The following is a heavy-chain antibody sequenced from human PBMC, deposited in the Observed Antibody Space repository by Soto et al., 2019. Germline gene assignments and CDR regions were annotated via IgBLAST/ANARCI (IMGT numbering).Heavy chain of an antibody. CDR2: ICGRGGST. CDR1: GFTFSSYA. CDR3: AKDLYDYVWGSYRQGNYFDY. D-gene: IGHD3-16*02. Sequence: GGSLTLSCAASGFTFSSYAMSWVRQAPGQGLELVSVICGRGGSTYYADSVKGRFAISRDNSKNTLYLQMKSPRAEDTAVYYCAKDLYDYVWGSYRQGNYFDYWGQGTLVTVSS. V-gene: IGHV3-23*01. J-gene: IGHJ4*02.